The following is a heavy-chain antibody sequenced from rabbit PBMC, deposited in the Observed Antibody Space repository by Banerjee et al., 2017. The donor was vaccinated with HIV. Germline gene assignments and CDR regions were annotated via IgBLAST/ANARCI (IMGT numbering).Heavy chain of an antibody. D-gene: IGHD1-1*01. CDR3: ARDLTGVIGWNLNL. CDR1: GFSFSSNA. CDR2: IYADSSGST. J-gene: IGHJ4*01. V-gene: IGHV1S40*01. Sequence: QSLEESGGDLVKPGASLTLTCTASGFSFSSNAMCWVRQAPGKGLEWIACIYADSSGSTDYASWAKGRFTISKTSSTTVTLQMTSLTAADTATYFCARDLTGVIGWNLNLWGPGTLVTVS.